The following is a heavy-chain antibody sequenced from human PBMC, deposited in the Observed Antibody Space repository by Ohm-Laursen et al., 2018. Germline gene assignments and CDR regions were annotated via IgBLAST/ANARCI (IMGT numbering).Heavy chain of an antibody. CDR2: INPNSGGT. D-gene: IGHD2-21*01. V-gene: IGHV1-2*02. CDR3: AREGVIATNINQGNDAFDI. J-gene: IGHJ3*02. CDR1: AYTFTGYL. Sequence: ASVKVSCKASAYTFTGYLMHWVRQAPGQGLEWMGWINPNSGGTKYSQKFQGRVTLTRDTSINTAYMELSGLRSDDTTVYYCAREGVIATNINQGNDAFDIWGQGTMVTVSS.